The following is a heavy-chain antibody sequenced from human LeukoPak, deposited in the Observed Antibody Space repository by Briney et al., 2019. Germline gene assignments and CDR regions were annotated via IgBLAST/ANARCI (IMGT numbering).Heavy chain of an antibody. CDR3: ARALSPVLLWFGWFDP. Sequence: PSETLSLTCTVSGGSISSYYWSWIRQPPGKGLEWIGYIYYSGSTNYNASLTNRVTISVDTSKNQFSLKLSSVSAADTAVYYCARALSPVLLWFGWFDPWGQGTLVTVSS. V-gene: IGHV4-59*01. CDR1: GGSISSYY. CDR2: IYYSGST. D-gene: IGHD3-10*01. J-gene: IGHJ5*02.